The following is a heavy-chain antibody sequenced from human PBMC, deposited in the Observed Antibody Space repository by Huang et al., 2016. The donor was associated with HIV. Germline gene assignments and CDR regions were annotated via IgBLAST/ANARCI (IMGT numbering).Heavy chain of an antibody. CDR3: ARAKDTWDAYDI. CDR1: GFPFNNHA. Sequence: QVQLVESGGGVVQPGRSLRLSCAASGFPFNNHAMHWVRPAPGKGLDWVAVISNDGSNNDYADTVEGRFTISRDSSKSTLFLHMTSLRTEDTAVYYCARAKDTWDAYDIWGQGTMVSVSS. J-gene: IGHJ3*02. D-gene: IGHD5-18*01. V-gene: IGHV3-30-3*01. CDR2: ISNDGSNN.